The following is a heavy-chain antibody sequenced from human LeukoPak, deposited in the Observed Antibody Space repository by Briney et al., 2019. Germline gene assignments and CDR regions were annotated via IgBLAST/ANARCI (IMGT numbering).Heavy chain of an antibody. CDR1: GFTFGDFA. V-gene: IGHV3-49*04. CDR3: TRDYSSGYYIGWLDP. Sequence: GRSLRLSCTGVGFTFGDFAVSWVRQTAGKRLEWVAFIRTTGYGGTTEYAASVKGRFSISRDDSKSTVYLQMNSLKTEDTGIYYCTRDYSSGYYIGWLDPWGRGTQVIVSS. CDR2: IRTTGYGGTT. J-gene: IGHJ5*02. D-gene: IGHD3-22*01.